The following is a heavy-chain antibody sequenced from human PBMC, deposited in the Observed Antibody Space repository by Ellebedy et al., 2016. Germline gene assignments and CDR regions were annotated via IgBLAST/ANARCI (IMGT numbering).Heavy chain of an antibody. D-gene: IGHD2-15*01. Sequence: GGSLRLSCAASGFILSGYGLHWVRQAPGKGLEWVAVIWYDGSKEYYADSVKGRFTISRDNSKNTLYLQMNSLRAEDTALYYCARDLHSLNYFDYWGQGTLVTVSS. CDR2: IWYDGSKE. CDR1: GFILSGYG. CDR3: ARDLHSLNYFDY. V-gene: IGHV3-33*01. J-gene: IGHJ4*02.